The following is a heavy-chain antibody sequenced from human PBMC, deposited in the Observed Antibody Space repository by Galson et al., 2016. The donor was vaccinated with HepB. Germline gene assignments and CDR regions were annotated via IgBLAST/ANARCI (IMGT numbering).Heavy chain of an antibody. D-gene: IGHD6-6*01. V-gene: IGHV4-59*01. CDR1: GASISTYY. J-gene: IGHJ6*02. CDR3: ATTAIAARPGYYGMDV. Sequence: LSLTCTVSGASISTYYWSWIRQPPGKGLEWVAFIHHSGNSNSNPSLKSRVTISIDTSKNQFSLKLNSVTAADTAVYYCATTAIAARPGYYGMDVWGQGTTVTVSS. CDR2: IHHSGNS.